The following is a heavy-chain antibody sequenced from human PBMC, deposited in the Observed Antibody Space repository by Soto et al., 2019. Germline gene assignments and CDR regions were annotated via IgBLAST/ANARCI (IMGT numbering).Heavy chain of an antibody. CDR2: IYYSGSA. CDR3: ARDRSAAGKGFYYYYGMDV. Sequence: SETLSLSCTVSGGSISSGGYYWSWIRQHPGKGLEWIGYIYYSGSAYYNPSLKSRVTISVDTSKNQFSLKLSSVTAADTAVYYCARDRSAAGKGFYYYYGMDVWGQGTTVTVSS. V-gene: IGHV4-31*03. J-gene: IGHJ6*02. D-gene: IGHD6-13*01. CDR1: GGSISSGGYY.